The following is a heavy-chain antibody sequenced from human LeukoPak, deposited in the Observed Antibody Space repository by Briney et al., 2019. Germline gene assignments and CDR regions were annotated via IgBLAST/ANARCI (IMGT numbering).Heavy chain of an antibody. Sequence: SEPLSLTCTVSGGSISSYYWSWIRPPAGKGLEWIGRIYTSGSTNYNPSLKSRVTMSVDTSKNQFSLKLSSVTAADTAVYYCARVRARGSAPDYWGQGTLVTVSS. CDR2: IYTSGST. J-gene: IGHJ4*02. CDR1: GGSISSYY. V-gene: IGHV4-4*07. CDR3: ARVRARGSAPDY. D-gene: IGHD6-25*01.